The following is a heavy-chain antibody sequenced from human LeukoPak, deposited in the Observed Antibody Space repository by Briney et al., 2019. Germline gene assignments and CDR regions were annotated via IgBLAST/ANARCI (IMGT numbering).Heavy chain of an antibody. D-gene: IGHD3-3*01. Sequence: PGRSLRLSCAASGFTFSSYGMHWVRQAPGKGLEWVAVISYDGSNKYYADSVKGRFTISRDNSKNTLYLQMNSLRAEDTAVYYCAKEGYDFWSGYPGRGMDVWGQGTTVTVS. CDR1: GFTFSSYG. CDR2: ISYDGSNK. J-gene: IGHJ6*02. V-gene: IGHV3-30*18. CDR3: AKEGYDFWSGYPGRGMDV.